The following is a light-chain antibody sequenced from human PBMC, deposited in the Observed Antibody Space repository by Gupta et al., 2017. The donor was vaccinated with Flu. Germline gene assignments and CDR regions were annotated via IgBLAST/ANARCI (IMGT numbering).Light chain of an antibody. Sequence: VGDRVTITCRASQSISSWLAWYQQKPGRAPKRLISRASTLESGVPSRFSGSGSGTAFTLTISSLQPDDFATYYCQQYNKLCTFGQGTKLEIK. CDR1: QSISSW. J-gene: IGKJ2*02. CDR3: QQYNKLCT. CDR2: RAS. V-gene: IGKV1-5*03.